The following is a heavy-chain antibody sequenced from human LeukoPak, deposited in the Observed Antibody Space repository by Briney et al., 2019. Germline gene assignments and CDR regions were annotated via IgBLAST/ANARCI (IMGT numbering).Heavy chain of an antibody. J-gene: IGHJ3*02. V-gene: IGHV3-30*03. D-gene: IGHD1-26*01. CDR3: ARRGDMSGSYPGAFDI. CDR1: GFTFSSYG. Sequence: PGGSLRLSCAASGFTFSSYGMHWVRQAPGKGLEWVAVISYDGSDKYYADSVKGRFTISRDNSKNTLYLQVNSLRAEDTAVYYCARRGDMSGSYPGAFDIWGQGTMVTVSS. CDR2: ISYDGSDK.